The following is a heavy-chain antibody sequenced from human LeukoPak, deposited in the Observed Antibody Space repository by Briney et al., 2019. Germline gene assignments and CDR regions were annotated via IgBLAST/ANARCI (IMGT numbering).Heavy chain of an antibody. CDR2: ISASGDVT. V-gene: IGHV3-23*01. D-gene: IGHD1-26*01. CDR1: RFSFSAYP. J-gene: IGHJ3*02. Sequence: GGSLRLSCAASRFSFSAYPMGWVRRAPGKGLEWVSAISASGDVTFHADPVKGRFTISRDNSKNTLYLQMNSLRAEDTAEYYCAKSLLTTASGTGRAFDIWGQGTMVTVSS. CDR3: AKSLLTTASGTGRAFDI.